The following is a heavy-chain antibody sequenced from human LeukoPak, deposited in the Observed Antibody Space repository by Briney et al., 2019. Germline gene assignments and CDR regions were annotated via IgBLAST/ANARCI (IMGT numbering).Heavy chain of an antibody. D-gene: IGHD2-15*01. CDR1: GLIFSSND. V-gene: IGHV3-48*03. J-gene: IGHJ4*02. CDR2: ISSSGRTI. Sequence: PGRSLRLSCAASGLIFSSNDMSWVRQAPGKGLEWVSYISSSGRTIFYADSVKGRFTVSRDNAKKSLYLQMNSLRAEDTAVYYCVRRYCSSSSCTLDSWGQGTLVTVSS. CDR3: VRRYCSSSSCTLDS.